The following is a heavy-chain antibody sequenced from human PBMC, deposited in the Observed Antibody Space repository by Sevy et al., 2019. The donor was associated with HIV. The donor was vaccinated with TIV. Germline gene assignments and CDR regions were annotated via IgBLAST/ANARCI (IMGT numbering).Heavy chain of an antibody. Sequence: ASVKVSCKASGFSFSSYGFTWVRQAPGQGLEWMGWIGVYNGNSNSAQRLQGRVTLTTDTSTSTVYMELSGLKSDDTAVYYCARVPTYYYGSSTYFDYWGQGPPVTVSS. D-gene: IGHD3-10*01. V-gene: IGHV1-18*01. J-gene: IGHJ4*02. CDR3: ARVPTYYYGSSTYFDY. CDR2: IGVYNGNS. CDR1: GFSFSSYG.